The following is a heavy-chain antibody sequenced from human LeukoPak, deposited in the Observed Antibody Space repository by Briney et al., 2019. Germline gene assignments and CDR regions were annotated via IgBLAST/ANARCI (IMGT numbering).Heavy chain of an antibody. CDR3: AKVHCSSTSCYADFFDY. CDR1: GFTFSSYG. J-gene: IGHJ4*02. D-gene: IGHD2-2*01. CDR2: LRYDGSNK. Sequence: GGSLRLSCAASGFTFSSYGMHWVRQAPGKGLEWVAFLRYDGSNKYYADSVKGRFTISRDNSKNTLYLQMNSLRAEDTAVYYCAKVHCSSTSCYADFFDYWGQGTLVTVSS. V-gene: IGHV3-30*02.